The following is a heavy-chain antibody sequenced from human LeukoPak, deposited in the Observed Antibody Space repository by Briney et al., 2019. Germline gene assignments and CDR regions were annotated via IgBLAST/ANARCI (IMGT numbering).Heavy chain of an antibody. CDR1: GFTFSAYN. CDR2: ITSTSSAI. J-gene: IGHJ4*02. CDR3: AKIVGPSDFDS. V-gene: IGHV3-48*01. D-gene: IGHD1-26*01. Sequence: GGSLRLSCAASGFTFSAYNMDWVRQAPGKGLEWLSHITSTSSAIYYADSVKGRFSISRDNAKNSLYLQMNSLRAEDTAVYYCAKIVGPSDFDSWGQGTLVTVSS.